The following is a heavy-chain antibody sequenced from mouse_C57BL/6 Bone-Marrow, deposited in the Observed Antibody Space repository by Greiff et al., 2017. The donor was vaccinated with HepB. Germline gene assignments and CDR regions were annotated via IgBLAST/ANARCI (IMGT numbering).Heavy chain of an antibody. CDR2: INPRNDGT. V-gene: IGHV1-53*01. J-gene: IGHJ4*01. Sequence: QVQLQQPGTELVKPGASVKLSCKASGYTFTSYWIHWVKQRPGQGLEWIGNINPRNDGTDYSEKFKSKATLTVDKSSSTAYMQLSSLSSEESAAYYCARGWLPYAMDYWGQGTSVTVSA. CDR3: ARGWLPYAMDY. CDR1: GYTFTSYW. D-gene: IGHD2-3*01.